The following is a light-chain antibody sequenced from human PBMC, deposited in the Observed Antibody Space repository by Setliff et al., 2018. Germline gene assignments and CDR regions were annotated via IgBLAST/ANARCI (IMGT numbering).Light chain of an antibody. CDR2: GAS. CDR1: QSVSGN. J-gene: IGKJ3*01. V-gene: IGKV3-15*01. CDR3: QQYNNWPQT. Sequence: EIVMAQSPATLSVSPGERATLSCRASQSVSGNLAWYQQKPGQAPRLLIYGASTRATGIPARFSGSGSGTEFTLTISSLQSEDFAVYYCQQYNNWPQTFGPGTKVDIK.